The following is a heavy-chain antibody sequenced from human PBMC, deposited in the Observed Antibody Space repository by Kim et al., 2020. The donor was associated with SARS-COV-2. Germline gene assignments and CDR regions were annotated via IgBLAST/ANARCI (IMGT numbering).Heavy chain of an antibody. J-gene: IGHJ4*02. V-gene: IGHV4-4*02. Sequence: STNCNPTLKRRVTRSGDKSKNQFSLKLSSVTAADTAVYYCAARYGDYRDYWGQGTLVTVSS. CDR2: ST. D-gene: IGHD4-17*01. CDR3: AARYGDYRDY.